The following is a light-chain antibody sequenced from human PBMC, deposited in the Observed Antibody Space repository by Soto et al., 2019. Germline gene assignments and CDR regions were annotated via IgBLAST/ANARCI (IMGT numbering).Light chain of an antibody. V-gene: IGLV2-14*01. CDR3: SSYTSSSTRV. CDR1: SSDVGGYNY. Sequence: QAVVTQPASVSGSPGQSITISCTGTSSDVGGYNYVSWYQQHPGKAPKLMIYDVSSRPSGVSYRFSGSKSGNTASLTISGLQAEDEADYYCSSYTSSSTRVFGGGTQLTVL. J-gene: IGLJ7*01. CDR2: DVS.